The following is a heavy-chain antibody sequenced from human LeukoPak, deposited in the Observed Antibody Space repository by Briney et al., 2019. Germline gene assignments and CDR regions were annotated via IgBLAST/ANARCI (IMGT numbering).Heavy chain of an antibody. CDR1: GFTFSSYA. CDR2: ISGGGDMT. Sequence: GGSLRLSCAASGFTFSSYAMSWVRQGPGEGLEWVSAISGGGDMTHYTDSVKGRFTVSRDNSRNVLYLQMNSLRADDAAIYYCARGYCTSTNCNNWFDPWGQGALVTVSS. D-gene: IGHD2-2*01. CDR3: ARGYCTSTNCNNWFDP. J-gene: IGHJ5*02. V-gene: IGHV3-23*01.